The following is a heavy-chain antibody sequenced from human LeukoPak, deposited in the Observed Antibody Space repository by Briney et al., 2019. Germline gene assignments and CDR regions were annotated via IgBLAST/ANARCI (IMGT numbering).Heavy chain of an antibody. CDR3: AKLTTVTTGDY. V-gene: IGHV3-23*01. J-gene: IGHJ4*02. CDR2: ISGSGGST. Sequence: GGSLRLSCAASGFTFSSYGMHWVRQAPGKGLEWVSAISGSGGSTYYADSVKGRFTISRDNSKNTLYLKMNSLRAEDTAVYYCAKLTTVTTGDYWGQGTLVTVSS. CDR1: GFTFSSYG. D-gene: IGHD4-17*01.